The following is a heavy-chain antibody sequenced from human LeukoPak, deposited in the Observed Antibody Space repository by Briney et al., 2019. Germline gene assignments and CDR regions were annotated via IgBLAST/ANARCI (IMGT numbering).Heavy chain of an antibody. J-gene: IGHJ6*02. CDR2: ISSSGSTI. CDR1: GFTFSDYY. D-gene: IGHD2-15*01. CDR3: ARDRANYCSGGSCPPRGYGMDV. V-gene: IGHV3-11*01. Sequence: GGSLRLSCAASGFTFSDYYMSWVRQAPGQGLEWVSYISSSGSTIYYADSLKGRFTISRNNAKNSLYLQMNSLRAEDTAVYYGARDRANYCSGGSCPPRGYGMDVWGQGTTVTVSS.